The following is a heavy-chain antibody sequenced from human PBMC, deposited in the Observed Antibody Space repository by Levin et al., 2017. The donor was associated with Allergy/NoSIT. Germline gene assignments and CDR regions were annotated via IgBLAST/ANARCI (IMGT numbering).Heavy chain of an antibody. J-gene: IGHJ6*03. CDR3: ARELQVWNPYYHYYMDV. CDR1: GGSISSHY. D-gene: IGHD5-18*01. V-gene: IGHV4-59*11. CDR2: MHYSGSA. Sequence: NPSETLSLTCTVSGGSISSHYWSWIRQPPGKGLEWIGYMHYSGSANYNRSLESRVTISVGTSKNQFSLKLSSVTAADTAVYYCARELQVWNPYYHYYMDVWGKGTTVTVSS.